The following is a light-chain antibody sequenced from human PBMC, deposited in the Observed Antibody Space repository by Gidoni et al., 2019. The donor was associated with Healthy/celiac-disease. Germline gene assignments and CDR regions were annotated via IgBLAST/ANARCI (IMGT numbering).Light chain of an antibody. CDR1: SSNIGSNT. V-gene: IGLV1-44*01. J-gene: IGLJ2*01. CDR2: SNN. Sequence: QSVLTQPPSASGTPGQRVTISCSGSSSNIGSNTVNWYQQLPGTAPKRLIYSNNQRPAGVPDRFSGSKSGTAASLAISGLQSEDEADDYCAAGDDSLNGPDVVFGGGTKLTVL. CDR3: AAGDDSLNGPDVV.